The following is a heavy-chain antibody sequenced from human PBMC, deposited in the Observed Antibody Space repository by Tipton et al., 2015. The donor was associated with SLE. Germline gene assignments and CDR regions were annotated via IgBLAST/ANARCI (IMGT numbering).Heavy chain of an antibody. CDR3: ASTIFGVPT. V-gene: IGHV4-38-2*02. CDR2: IYHSGST. CDR1: GYSISSGYY. J-gene: IGHJ5*02. Sequence: TLSLTCTVSGYSISSGYYWGWIRQPPGKGLEWIGSIYHSGSTYYNPSLKSRVTISVDTSKNQFSLKLSSVTAADTAVYYCASTIFGVPTLGQGTLVTVSS. D-gene: IGHD3-3*01.